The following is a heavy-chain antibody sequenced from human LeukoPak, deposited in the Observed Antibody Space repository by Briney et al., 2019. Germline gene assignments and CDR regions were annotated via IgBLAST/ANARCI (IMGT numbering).Heavy chain of an antibody. V-gene: IGHV3-7*03. CDR1: GFTFSSYW. Sequence: GGSLRLSCAASGFTFSSYWMSWVRQAPGEGLEWVASINHNGNVNYYVDSVKGRFTISRDNAKNSLYLQMSNLRAEDTAVYFCARGGGLDVWGQGATVTVSS. CDR2: INHNGNVN. CDR3: ARGGGLDV. D-gene: IGHD3-16*01. J-gene: IGHJ6*02.